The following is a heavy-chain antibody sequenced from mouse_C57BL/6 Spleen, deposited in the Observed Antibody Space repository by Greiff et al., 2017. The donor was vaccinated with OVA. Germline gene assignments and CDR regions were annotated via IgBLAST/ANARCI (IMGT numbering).Heavy chain of an antibody. V-gene: IGHV1-66*01. CDR3: ARGGQTAQATGFAY. D-gene: IGHD3-2*02. CDR1: GYSFTSYY. J-gene: IGHJ3*01. Sequence: VQLQQSGPELVKPGASVKISCKASGYSFTSYYIHWVKQRPGQGLEWIGWIYPGSGNTKYNEKFKGKATLTADTSSSTAYMQLSSLTSEDSAVYYCARGGQTAQATGFAYWGQGTLVTVSA. CDR2: IYPGSGNT.